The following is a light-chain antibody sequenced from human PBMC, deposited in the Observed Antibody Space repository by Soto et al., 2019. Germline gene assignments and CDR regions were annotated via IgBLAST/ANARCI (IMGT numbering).Light chain of an antibody. Sequence: DIQLTQSPSFLSASVGDRVTITCRASQGISRYLAWYQQKPGTAPNLRIFAASTLQSGVPSRFSGSGSGTQFTLTIRSLQPEDFATCYCQQVNTYPRTLGHGTKVEIK. V-gene: IGKV1-9*01. CDR3: QQVNTYPRT. CDR2: AAS. J-gene: IGKJ1*01. CDR1: QGISRY.